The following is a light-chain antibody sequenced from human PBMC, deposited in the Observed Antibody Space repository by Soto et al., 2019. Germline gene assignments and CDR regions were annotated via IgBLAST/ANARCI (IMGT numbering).Light chain of an antibody. CDR2: GAS. V-gene: IGKV3-15*01. CDR3: QQYDNWPIT. Sequence: EIVMTQSPDTLSVSPGERATLSCRASQSVSVNLAWYQQKPGQAPRLLIYGASTRATGIPARFSGSGSGTEFTLTISGLQSEDFALYYCQQYDNWPITFGQGTRLDIK. J-gene: IGKJ5*01. CDR1: QSVSVN.